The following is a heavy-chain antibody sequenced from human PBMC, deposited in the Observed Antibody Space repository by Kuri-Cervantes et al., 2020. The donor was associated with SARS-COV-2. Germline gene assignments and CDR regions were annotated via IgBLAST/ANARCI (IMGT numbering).Heavy chain of an antibody. CDR3: AGDCSGGSCHFDY. D-gene: IGHD2-15*01. J-gene: IGHJ4*02. Sequence: LSLTCAASGFTFSSYWMSWVRQAPGKGLEWVANIKQDGSEKYYVDSVKGRFTISRDNAKNSLYLQMNSLRAEDTAVYYCAGDCSGGSCHFDYWGQGTLVTVSS. CDR1: GFTFSSYW. V-gene: IGHV3-7*01. CDR2: IKQDGSEK.